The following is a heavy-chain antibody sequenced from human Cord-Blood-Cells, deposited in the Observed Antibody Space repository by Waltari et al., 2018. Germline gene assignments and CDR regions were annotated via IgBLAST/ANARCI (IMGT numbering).Heavy chain of an antibody. CDR1: GSTFSSYW. V-gene: IGHV3-7*01. J-gene: IGHJ4*02. D-gene: IGHD3-22*01. CDR3: ARGYYDSSGYYYY. Sequence: EVQLVESGGGLVQPGGSLRLSCAASGSTFSSYWMSWVVQAPGKGLEWVANIKQDGSEKYYVDSVKGRFTISRDNAKNSLYLQMNSLRAEDTAVYYCARGYYDSSGYYYYWGQGTLVTVSS. CDR2: IKQDGSEK.